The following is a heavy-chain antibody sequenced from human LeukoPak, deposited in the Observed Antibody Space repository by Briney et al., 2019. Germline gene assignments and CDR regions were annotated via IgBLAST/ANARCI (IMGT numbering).Heavy chain of an antibody. CDR3: ARDPGRFHALDI. Sequence: ASVKVSCKASGYTFTGYYMHWVRQAPGQGLEWMGGIIPIFGTANYAQKFQGRVTITADESTSTAYMELSSLRSEDTAVYYCARDPGRFHALDIWGQGTMVTVSS. V-gene: IGHV1-69*13. J-gene: IGHJ3*02. D-gene: IGHD2-21*01. CDR1: GYTFTGYY. CDR2: IIPIFGTA.